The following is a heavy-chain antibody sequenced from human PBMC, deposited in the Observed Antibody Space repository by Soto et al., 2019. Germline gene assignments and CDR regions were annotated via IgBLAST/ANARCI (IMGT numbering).Heavy chain of an antibody. V-gene: IGHV1-69*02. CDR3: ARCRGRDGYNFAFDI. D-gene: IGHD5-12*01. CDR2: IIPILGIA. Sequence: ASVKVSCKASGGTFSSYTISWVRQAPGQGLEWMGRIIPILGIANYAQKFQGRVTITADKSTSTAYMELSSLRSEDTAVYYCARCRGRDGYNFAFDIWSQGTMVTVSS. J-gene: IGHJ3*02. CDR1: GGTFSSYT.